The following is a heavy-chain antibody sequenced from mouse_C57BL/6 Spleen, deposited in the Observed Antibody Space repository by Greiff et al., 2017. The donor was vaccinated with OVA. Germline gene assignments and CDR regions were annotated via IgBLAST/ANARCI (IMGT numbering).Heavy chain of an antibody. J-gene: IGHJ2*01. CDR1: GYSFTSYY. CDR3: ARSDGNYVLDY. CDR2: IYPGSGNT. D-gene: IGHD2-1*01. V-gene: IGHV1-66*01. Sequence: QVQLQQSGPELVKPGASVKISCKASGYSFTSYYIHWVKQRPGQGLEWIGWIYPGSGNTKYNEKFKGKATLTADTSSSTAYMQLSSLTSEDSAVYYCARSDGNYVLDYWGQGTTLTVSS.